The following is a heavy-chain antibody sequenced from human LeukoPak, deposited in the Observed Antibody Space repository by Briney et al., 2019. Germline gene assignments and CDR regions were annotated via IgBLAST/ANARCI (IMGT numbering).Heavy chain of an antibody. Sequence: SETLSLTCTVSGYSISSGYFWGWIRQPPGKGLEGIGSIYHSGSTSYNPSLKSRLTISVDTSKNQFSLKLNSVTAADTAVYYCAGHYDSSGYYDYWGQGTLVTVSS. J-gene: IGHJ4*02. CDR2: IYHSGST. V-gene: IGHV4-38-2*02. CDR1: GYSISSGYF. CDR3: AGHYDSSGYYDY. D-gene: IGHD3-22*01.